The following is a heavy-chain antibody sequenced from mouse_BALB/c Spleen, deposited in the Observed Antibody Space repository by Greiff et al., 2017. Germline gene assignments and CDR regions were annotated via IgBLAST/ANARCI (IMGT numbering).Heavy chain of an antibody. CDR3: ARRTGTRAMDY. CDR2: IYPGDGDT. Sequence: QVQLQQSGAELARPGASVKLSCKASGYTFTSYWMQWVKQRPGQGLEWIGAIYPGDGDTRYTQKFKGKATLTADKSSSTAYMQLSSLASEDSAVYYCARRTGTRAMDYWGQGTSVTVSS. D-gene: IGHD4-1*01. J-gene: IGHJ4*01. V-gene: IGHV1-87*01. CDR1: GYTFTSYW.